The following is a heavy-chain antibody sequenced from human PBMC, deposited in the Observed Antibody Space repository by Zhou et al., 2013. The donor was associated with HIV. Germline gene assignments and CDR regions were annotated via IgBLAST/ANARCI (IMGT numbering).Heavy chain of an antibody. D-gene: IGHD3-10*01. CDR3: ARGTYYYGSGRPYYNYYYMDV. Sequence: QVQLVQSGAEVKKPGSSVKVSCKASGGTFSSYAVNWVRQAPGQGLEWMGRIIPMLGIGNYAQKFQGRVTITADKSTSTAYMELSSLRSEDTAVYYCARGTYYYGSGRPYYNYYYMDVWGKGPRSPS. CDR2: IIPMLGIG. V-gene: IGHV1-69*04. CDR1: GGTFSSYA. J-gene: IGHJ6*03.